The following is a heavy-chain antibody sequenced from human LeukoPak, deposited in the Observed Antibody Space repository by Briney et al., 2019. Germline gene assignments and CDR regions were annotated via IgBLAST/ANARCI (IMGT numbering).Heavy chain of an antibody. Sequence: SETLSLTCTVSGGSISSGGYYWSWIRQHPGKGLEWIGHIYYSGSTNYNSSLKSRVTISIDTSKNQFSLRLSSVTAADTAVYYCARGTDTAMIFDYWGQGTLVTVSS. CDR1: GGSISSGGYY. V-gene: IGHV4-61*08. CDR2: IYYSGST. J-gene: IGHJ4*02. CDR3: ARGTDTAMIFDY. D-gene: IGHD5-18*01.